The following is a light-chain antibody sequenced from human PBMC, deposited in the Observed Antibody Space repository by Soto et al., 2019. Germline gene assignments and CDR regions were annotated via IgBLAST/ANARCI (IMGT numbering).Light chain of an antibody. CDR1: SSDVGGYNY. Sequence: QSALTQPRSVSGSPGQSVTISCTGTSSDVGGYNYVSWYQHHPGKAPKLMIYDVSKRPSGVPDRFSGSKSGNTASLTISGLQAEDEADYYCCSYAGTYTFVVFGGGTKLTV. CDR2: DVS. J-gene: IGLJ2*01. V-gene: IGLV2-11*01. CDR3: CSYAGTYTFVV.